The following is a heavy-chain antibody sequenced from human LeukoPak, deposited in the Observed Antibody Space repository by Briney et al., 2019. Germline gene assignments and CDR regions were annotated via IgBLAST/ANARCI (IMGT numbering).Heavy chain of an antibody. Sequence: PSETLSLTCSVSGGSLSGSYWSWIRQSAGERPEYIGRINFSGTTNYNPSPRSRVTLSMDTSKNQVSLDLSAVTAADTAVYYCAKLLLPASKGAFIIWGLGTLVTVSS. V-gene: IGHV4-4*07. CDR2: INFSGTT. CDR1: GGSLSGSY. J-gene: IGHJ3*02. D-gene: IGHD2-2*01. CDR3: AKLLLPASKGAFII.